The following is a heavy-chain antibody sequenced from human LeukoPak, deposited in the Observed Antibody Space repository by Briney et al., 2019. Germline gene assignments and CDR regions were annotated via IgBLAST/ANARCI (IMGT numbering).Heavy chain of an antibody. CDR1: GGSINSYY. Sequence: SETLSLTCSVSGGSINSYYWSWIRQPPGKGLEWIGNIYYTGSTNYNPSLQSRVTMSVDTSKNQFSLNVSSVTAADTAVYYCARGPGWITIFGVVTLKQNWFDPWGQGTLVTVSS. V-gene: IGHV4-59*01. CDR2: IYYTGST. J-gene: IGHJ5*02. D-gene: IGHD3-3*01. CDR3: ARGPGWITIFGVVTLKQNWFDP.